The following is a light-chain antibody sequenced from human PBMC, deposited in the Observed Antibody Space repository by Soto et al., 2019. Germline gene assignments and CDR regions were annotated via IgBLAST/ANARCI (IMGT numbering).Light chain of an antibody. CDR3: QQYNNCPPVT. CDR1: QSVSSN. CDR2: GAS. Sequence: EIGMTQSPATLSVSPGERATLSCSASQSVSSNLAWYQQKPGQAPRLLIYGASTRATGIPARFSGSGSGTEFTLTISSLQSEDFAVYYCQQYNNCPPVTFGPGTKVDIK. J-gene: IGKJ3*01. V-gene: IGKV3-15*01.